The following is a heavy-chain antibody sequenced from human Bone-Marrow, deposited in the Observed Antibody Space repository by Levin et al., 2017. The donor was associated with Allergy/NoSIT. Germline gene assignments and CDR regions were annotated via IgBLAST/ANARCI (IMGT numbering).Heavy chain of an antibody. J-gene: IGHJ5*02. CDR2: INTDGSST. Sequence: PGESLKISCAASGFTFSSFWMHWVRQVPGKGLVWVSHINTDGSSTSYADSVKGRFTISRDNAKNTLYLQMNSLRAEDTAVYYCARARRDSSTKNNWFDPWGQGTLVTVSS. D-gene: IGHD6-13*01. V-gene: IGHV3-74*01. CDR1: GFTFSSFW. CDR3: ARARRDSSTKNNWFDP.